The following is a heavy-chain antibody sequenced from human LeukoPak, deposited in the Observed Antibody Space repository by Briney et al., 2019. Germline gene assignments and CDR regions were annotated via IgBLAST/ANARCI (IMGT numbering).Heavy chain of an antibody. CDR3: AGKNCSGGRCYSGAFRARSGYYMDV. D-gene: IGHD2-15*01. Sequence: RASVKVSCKASGGTFSSYAISWVRQAPGQGLEWMGRIIPIFGTANYAQKFQGRVTITTDESTSTAYMELSSLRSEDTAVYYCAGKNCSGGRCYSGAFRARSGYYMDVWGKGTTVTVSS. V-gene: IGHV1-69*05. CDR2: IIPIFGTA. J-gene: IGHJ6*03. CDR1: GGTFSSYA.